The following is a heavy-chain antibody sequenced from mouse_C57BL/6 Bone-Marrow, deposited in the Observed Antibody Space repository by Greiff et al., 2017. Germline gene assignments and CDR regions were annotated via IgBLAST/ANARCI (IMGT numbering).Heavy chain of an antibody. CDR2: IWGGGST. J-gene: IGHJ4*01. CDR1: GFSLTSYG. D-gene: IGHD2-3*01. Sequence: QVQLQQSGPGLVAPSQSLSITCTVSGFSLTSYGVDWVRQPPGKGLEWLGVIWGGGSTNYNSAPMSRLSISKDNSKGQVFLKMNSLQTDDTAMYYCAKQGDGSLYAMDYWGQGTSVTVSS. CDR3: AKQGDGSLYAMDY. V-gene: IGHV2-9*01.